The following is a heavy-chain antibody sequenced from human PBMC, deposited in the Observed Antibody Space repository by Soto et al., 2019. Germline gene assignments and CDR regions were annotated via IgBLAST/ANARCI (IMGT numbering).Heavy chain of an antibody. CDR3: AKAYFVWSSEQPYYFDY. V-gene: IGHV3-23*01. CDR1: GFTFSNYA. J-gene: IGHJ4*02. CDR2: ISGSGGRS. Sequence: EVQLLDSGGGLVQPGGSLRLSCAASGFTFSNYAMTWVRQGPGKGLEWVSGISGSGGRSYYADSVKGRFTISRDNSKSTLYLQMNSLRAEDTPVYYCAKAYFVWSSEQPYYFDYWGQGTLVTVSS. D-gene: IGHD3-16*01.